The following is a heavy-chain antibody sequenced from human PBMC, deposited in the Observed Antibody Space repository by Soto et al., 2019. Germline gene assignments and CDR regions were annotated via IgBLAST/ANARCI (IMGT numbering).Heavy chain of an antibody. CDR3: ARAQMGRVRGVSNWFDP. CDR1: GGSISSGGYY. D-gene: IGHD3-10*01. Sequence: SETLSLTCTVSGGSISSGGYYWSWIRQHPGKGLEWIGYIYYSGSTYYNPSLKSRVTISVDTSKNQFSLKLSSVTAADTAVYYCARAQMGRVRGVSNWFDPWGQGTLVTVSS. CDR2: IYYSGST. J-gene: IGHJ5*02. V-gene: IGHV4-31*03.